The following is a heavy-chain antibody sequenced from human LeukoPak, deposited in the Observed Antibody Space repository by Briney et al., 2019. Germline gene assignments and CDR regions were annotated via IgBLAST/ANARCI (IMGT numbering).Heavy chain of an antibody. J-gene: IGHJ4*02. Sequence: PGGSLRLSCAASGFTFSSYAMSWVRQAPGKGLEWVSRISGGGGTTYYAASVKGRSTISRDNSKNTLYLQINSLRAEDTAVYYCAKDGADYDSDYFDYWGQGTLVTVSS. D-gene: IGHD3-3*01. CDR3: AKDGADYDSDYFDY. V-gene: IGHV3-23*01. CDR2: ISGGGGTT. CDR1: GFTFSSYA.